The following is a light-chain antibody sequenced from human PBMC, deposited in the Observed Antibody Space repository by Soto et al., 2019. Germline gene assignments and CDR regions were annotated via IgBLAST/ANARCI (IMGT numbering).Light chain of an antibody. CDR2: GTS. Sequence: SMLTQSPGTLSLSPGERATLSCRASQSVCRGCLAWYQQRPDQAPRLLIFGTSNRASGVPDRFSGSGSGTDFTLTISRLEPEDFAVYFCQQYGSSPPLTFGGGTKVEIK. J-gene: IGKJ4*01. V-gene: IGKV3-20*01. CDR1: QSVCRGC. CDR3: QQYGSSPPLT.